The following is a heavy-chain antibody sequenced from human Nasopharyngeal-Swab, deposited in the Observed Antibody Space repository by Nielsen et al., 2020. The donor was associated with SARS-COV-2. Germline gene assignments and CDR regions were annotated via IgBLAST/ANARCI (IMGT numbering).Heavy chain of an antibody. V-gene: IGHV4-59*01. CDR2: IYYSGST. J-gene: IGHJ3*02. CDR3: ARDLRVWSDTAMTSDAFDI. CDR1: GGTIRTYY. Sequence: GSLRLSCTASGGTIRTYYWSWIRQPPGKGLEWIGYIYYSGSTNYNPSLKSRVTISVDTSKNQFSLKLSSVTAADTAVYYCARDLRVWSDTAMTSDAFDIWGHGTMVTVSS. D-gene: IGHD5-18*01.